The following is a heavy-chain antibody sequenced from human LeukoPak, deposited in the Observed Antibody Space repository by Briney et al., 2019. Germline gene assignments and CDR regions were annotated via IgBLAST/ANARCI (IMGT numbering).Heavy chain of an antibody. CDR3: AKQRRKTGAGAPGNRVDP. V-gene: IGHV3-43*02. D-gene: IGHD1-14*01. J-gene: IGHJ5*02. Sequence: GGSLRLSCAASGFTFDDYAMHWVRQAPGKGLEWVSLISGDGGSTYYADSVKGRFTISRDNSKNTLYLQMNSLRAEDTAVYYCAKQRRKTGAGAPGNRVDPWGQGTLVTVSS. CDR1: GFTFDDYA. CDR2: ISGDGGST.